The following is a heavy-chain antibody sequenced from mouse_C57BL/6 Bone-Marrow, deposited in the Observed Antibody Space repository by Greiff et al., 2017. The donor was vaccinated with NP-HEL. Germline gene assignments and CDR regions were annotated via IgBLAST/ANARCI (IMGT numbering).Heavy chain of an antibody. Sequence: VQLQQSGPVLVKPGASVKMSCKASGYTFTDYYMNWVKQSHGKSLEWIGVINPYNGGTSYNQKCKGKATLTVDKSSSTAYMELNSLTSEDAAYYYCARSLAGYWGQGTTLTVSS. CDR1: GYTFTDYY. J-gene: IGHJ2*01. CDR3: ARSLAGY. D-gene: IGHD6-1*01. V-gene: IGHV1-19*01. CDR2: INPYNGGT.